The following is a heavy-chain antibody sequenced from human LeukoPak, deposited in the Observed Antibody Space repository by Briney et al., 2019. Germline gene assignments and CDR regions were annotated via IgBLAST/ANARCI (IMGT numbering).Heavy chain of an antibody. CDR1: GYSFTGYY. V-gene: IGHV1-2*04. J-gene: IGHJ3*02. D-gene: IGHD1-1*01. Sequence: ASVKVSCKTSGYSFTGYYVHWVRQAPGQGLEWMGWIHPNSGGTNYAQRFHDWVTMTRDTSTRTAYMELRLRSDDTAVYYCARGGTTGTTSPLRAFDIWGQGTMVTVSS. CDR3: ARGGTTGTTSPLRAFDI. CDR2: IHPNSGGT.